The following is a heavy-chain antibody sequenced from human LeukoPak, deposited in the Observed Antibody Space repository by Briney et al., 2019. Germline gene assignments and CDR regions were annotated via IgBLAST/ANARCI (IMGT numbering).Heavy chain of an antibody. CDR1: GYSFTSYW. Sequence: GESLKISCKGSGYSFTSYWIGWVRQMPGKGLEWMGIIYPGDSDTRYSPSFQGQVTISAAKSISTAYLQWSSLKASDTAMYYCASSSSTHYYYMDVWGKGTTVTVSS. CDR3: ASSSSTHYYYMDV. J-gene: IGHJ6*03. D-gene: IGHD6-6*01. V-gene: IGHV5-51*01. CDR2: IYPGDSDT.